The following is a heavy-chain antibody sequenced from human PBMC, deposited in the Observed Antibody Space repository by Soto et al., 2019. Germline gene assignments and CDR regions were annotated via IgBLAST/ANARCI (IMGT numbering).Heavy chain of an antibody. V-gene: IGHV4-59*08. J-gene: IGHJ1*01. CDR1: GGSISSYY. CDR2: IYYSGST. D-gene: IGHD2-2*01. CDR3: ARLKGGYQLPEYFQH. Sequence: SETLSLTCTVSGGSISSYYWSWIRQPPGKGLKWIGYIYYSGSTNYNPSLKSRVTISGDTSKNQFSLKLSSVTAADTAVYYCARLKGGYQLPEYFQHWGQGTLVTVS.